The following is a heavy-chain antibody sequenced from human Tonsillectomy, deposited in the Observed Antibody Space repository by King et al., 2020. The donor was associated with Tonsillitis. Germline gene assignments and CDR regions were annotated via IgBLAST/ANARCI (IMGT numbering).Heavy chain of an antibody. V-gene: IGHV3-23*04. D-gene: IGHD3-10*01. CDR2: ISGSGGST. Sequence: VQLVESGGGLVQPGGSLRLSCAASGFTFSSYAMSWVRQAPGKGLEWVSGISGSGGSTYYADSVKGRFTISRDNSKNTLYLQMLSLRAEDPAVYYCAKVVYGSGSYSSDAFDIWGQGTLVTVSS. CDR3: AKVVYGSGSYSSDAFDI. CDR1: GFTFSSYA. J-gene: IGHJ3*02.